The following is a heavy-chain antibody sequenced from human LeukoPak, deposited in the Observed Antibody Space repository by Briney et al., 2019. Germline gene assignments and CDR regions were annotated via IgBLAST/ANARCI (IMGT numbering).Heavy chain of an antibody. J-gene: IGHJ6*02. V-gene: IGHV1-69*13. Sequence: GASVKVSCKASGGTFSSYAISWVRQAPGQGLEWMGGIIPIFGTANYTQKFQGRVTITADESTSTAYMELSSLRSEDTAVYYCARALMYYDFWSGPVDVWGQRTTVTVSS. CDR2: IIPIFGTA. CDR3: ARALMYYDFWSGPVDV. CDR1: GGTFSSYA. D-gene: IGHD3-3*01.